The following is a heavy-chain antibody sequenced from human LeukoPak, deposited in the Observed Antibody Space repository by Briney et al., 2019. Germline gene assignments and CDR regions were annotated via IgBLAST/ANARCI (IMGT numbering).Heavy chain of an antibody. CDR1: GFTFSSYS. V-gene: IGHV3-48*01. D-gene: IGHD3-22*01. CDR2: ISSSSSTI. J-gene: IGHJ4*02. Sequence: GGSLRLSCAASGFTFSSYSMNWVRQAPGKGLEWVSYISSSSSTIYYADSVKGRFTISRDNAKNSLYLQMNSLRAEDTAVYYCARVRHYYDSSGYSYYFDYWGQGTLVTVSS. CDR3: ARVRHYYDSSGYSYYFDY.